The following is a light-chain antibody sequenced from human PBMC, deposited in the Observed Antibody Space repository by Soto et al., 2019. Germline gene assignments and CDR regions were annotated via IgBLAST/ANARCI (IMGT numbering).Light chain of an antibody. CDR2: EAS. Sequence: DIVMTQSPGTLSLSPGDRATLSCRASQSVAGAYVAWYQQRPGQAPRLLISEASSRATGIPDRISGSGSGTDFTLTISGLEPEDFAMYYCQQFQSSLRTFGQGTKVDIK. CDR3: QQFQSSLRT. J-gene: IGKJ1*01. V-gene: IGKV3-20*01. CDR1: QSVAGAY.